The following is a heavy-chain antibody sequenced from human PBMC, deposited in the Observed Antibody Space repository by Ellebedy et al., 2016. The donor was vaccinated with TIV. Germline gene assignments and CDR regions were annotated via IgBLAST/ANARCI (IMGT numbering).Heavy chain of an antibody. CDR1: GLTFSGYA. CDR3: AKDMVFGDGKWEIDV. V-gene: IGHV3-23*01. CDR2: SNNGGRTT. J-gene: IGHJ6*02. D-gene: IGHD1-26*01. Sequence: PGWSLRLSCAASGLTFSGYAMSWVRQAPGKGLEWVSGSNNGGRTTSYADFVQGRFTIPRDNSRSTLDLQMNSLRAEDSAVYYCAKDMVFGDGKWEIDVWGQGTTVTVSS.